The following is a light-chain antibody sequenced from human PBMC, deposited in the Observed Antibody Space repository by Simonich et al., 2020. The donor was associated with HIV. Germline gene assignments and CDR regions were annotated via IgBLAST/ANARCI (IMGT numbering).Light chain of an antibody. CDR3: MQGIYLPYT. CDR1: QSLLHSDGKTY. V-gene: IGKV2-29*02. CDR2: EVS. J-gene: IGKJ2*01. Sequence: DIVMTQTPLSLSVTPGQPASISCKSSQSLLHSDGKTYLYWYLQKPGQSPQLLIYEVSRRVSGVPDRFSGIGSGTDFTLRISRVEAEDVGIYYCMQGIYLPYTFGQGTKLEIK.